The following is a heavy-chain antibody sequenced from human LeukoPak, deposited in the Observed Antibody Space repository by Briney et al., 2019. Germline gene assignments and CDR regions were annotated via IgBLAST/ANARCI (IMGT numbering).Heavy chain of an antibody. CDR3: ARQSRGYYDSSGYSIDAFDI. V-gene: IGHV4-38-2*02. D-gene: IGHD3-22*01. CDR1: GYSLSSSYY. J-gene: IGHJ3*02. Sequence: PSETLSLTCTVSGYSLSSSYYWGWIRQPPGKGLEWIGSIYYSGSTYYNPSLKSRVTISVDTSKNQFSLKLSSVTAADTAVYYCARQSRGYYDSSGYSIDAFDIWGQGTMVTVSS. CDR2: IYYSGST.